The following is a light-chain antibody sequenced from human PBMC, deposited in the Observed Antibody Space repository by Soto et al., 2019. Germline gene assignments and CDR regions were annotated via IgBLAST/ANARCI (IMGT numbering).Light chain of an antibody. J-gene: IGKJ2*01. CDR1: QGVSGY. V-gene: IGKV1-39*01. CDR3: QQSYRTPHT. CDR2: AAS. Sequence: DIQMTQSPSSLSASVGDRVTITCRASQGVSGYLLWYQQRQGRAPKPLIYAASNLLSGVPSRFSGSGSGANFTLTITRLQPEDFATYYCQQSYRTPHTFGQGTKLETK.